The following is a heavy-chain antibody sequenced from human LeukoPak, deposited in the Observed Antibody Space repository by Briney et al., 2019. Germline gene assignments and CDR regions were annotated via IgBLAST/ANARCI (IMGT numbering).Heavy chain of an antibody. V-gene: IGHV3-7*01. CDR3: ARDGTAPGLYFDL. D-gene: IGHD1/OR15-1a*01. Sequence: GGSLRLSCAASGFTFSSYEMNWVRQAPGKGLEWVASIRQDGSEKSYVDSVKGRFTISRDNTWNSLYLQMNSLRAEDTAVYYCARDGTAPGLYFDLWGQGTPVTVSS. CDR1: GFTFSSYE. J-gene: IGHJ4*01. CDR2: IRQDGSEK.